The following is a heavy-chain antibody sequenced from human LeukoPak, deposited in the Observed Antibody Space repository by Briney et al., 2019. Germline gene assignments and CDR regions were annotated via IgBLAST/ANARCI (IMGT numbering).Heavy chain of an antibody. CDR1: GGTFSCYA. D-gene: IGHD3-22*01. V-gene: IGHV1-69*13. CDR2: IIPIFGTA. Sequence: SVKVSCKASGGTFSCYAISWVRQAPGQGLEWMGGIIPIFGTANYAQKFQGRVTITADESTSTAYMELSSLRSEDTAVYYCAGYYYDSSGYDYWGQGTLVTVSS. CDR3: AGYYYDSSGYDY. J-gene: IGHJ4*02.